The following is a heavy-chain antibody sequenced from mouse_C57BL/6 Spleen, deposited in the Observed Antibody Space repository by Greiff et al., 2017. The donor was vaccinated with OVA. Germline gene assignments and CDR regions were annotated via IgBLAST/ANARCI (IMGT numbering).Heavy chain of an antibody. D-gene: IGHD1-1*01. CDR2: IYPSDSET. Sequence: QVQLKQPGAELVRPGSSVKLSCKASGYTFTSYWMDWVKQRPGQGLEWIGNIYPSDSETHYNQKFKDKATLTVDKSSSTAYMQLSSLTSEDSAVYYCARYSWAFAYWGQGTLVTVSA. V-gene: IGHV1-61*01. J-gene: IGHJ3*01. CDR1: GYTFTSYW. CDR3: ARYSWAFAY.